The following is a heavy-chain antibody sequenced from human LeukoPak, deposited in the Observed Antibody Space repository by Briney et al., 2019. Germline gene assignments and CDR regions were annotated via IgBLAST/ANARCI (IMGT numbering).Heavy chain of an antibody. CDR1: GGSISSYY. Sequence: SETLSLTCIVSGGSISSYYWSWIRQPPGKGLEWIGYIYYSGSTNYNPSLKSRVTISVDTSKNQFSLKLSSVTAADTAIYYCARSYIAASGRDAFDIWGQGTMVTVSS. CDR2: IYYSGST. CDR3: ARSYIAASGRDAFDI. V-gene: IGHV4-59*01. D-gene: IGHD6-13*01. J-gene: IGHJ3*02.